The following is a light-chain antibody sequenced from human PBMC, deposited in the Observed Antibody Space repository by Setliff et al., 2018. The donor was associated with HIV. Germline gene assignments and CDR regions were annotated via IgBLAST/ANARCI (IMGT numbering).Light chain of an antibody. Sequence: QSVLSQPASVSGSPGQSIFISCTGTSADVGVYDFVSWYQQHPGKAPKLILYDVSNRPSGVSNRFSGSKSGNTASLTISGLQTEDGSDYFCASYTNINTFVFGTGAKVTV. V-gene: IGLV2-14*03. CDR2: DVS. CDR1: SADVGVYDF. CDR3: ASYTNINTFV. J-gene: IGLJ1*01.